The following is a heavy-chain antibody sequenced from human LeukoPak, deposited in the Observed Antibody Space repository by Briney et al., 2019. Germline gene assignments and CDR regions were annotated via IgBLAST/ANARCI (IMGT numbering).Heavy chain of an antibody. D-gene: IGHD2-2*02. J-gene: IGHJ4*02. CDR1: GGSISSYY. CDR3: ARAPGCSSTSCYTWVFDY. CDR2: IYYSGST. Sequence: SETLSLTCTVSGGSISSYYWSWIRQPPGKGLEWIGYIYYSGSTNYNPSLKSRVTISVDTSRNQFSLKLSSVTAADTAVYYCARAPGCSSTSCYTWVFDYWGQGTLVTVSS. V-gene: IGHV4-59*01.